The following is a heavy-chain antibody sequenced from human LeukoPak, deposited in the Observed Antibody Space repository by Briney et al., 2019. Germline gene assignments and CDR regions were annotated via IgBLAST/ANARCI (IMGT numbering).Heavy chain of an antibody. D-gene: IGHD1-26*01. J-gene: IGHJ3*02. CDR3: ARDKSGSYYSSSEYAFDI. CDR2: IYHSGST. CDR1: GGSISSGGYY. V-gene: IGHV4-30-2*01. Sequence: SQTLSLTCTVSGGSISSGGYYWSWIRQPPGKGLEWIGYIYHSGSTYYNPSLKSRVTISVDRSKNQFSLKLSSVTAADTAVYYCARDKSGSYYSSSEYAFDIWGQGTMVTVSS.